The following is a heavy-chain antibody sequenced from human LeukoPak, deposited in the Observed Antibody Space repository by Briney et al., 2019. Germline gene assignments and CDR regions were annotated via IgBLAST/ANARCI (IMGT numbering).Heavy chain of an antibody. CDR2: ISSGGGTI. D-gene: IGHD3-9*01. J-gene: IGHJ3*02. CDR3: ARDGQKLRYFDWLIGAAFDI. CDR1: GFILSSYD. V-gene: IGHV3-48*03. Sequence: GGSLRLSCVASGFILSSYDMNWVRQSPGEGLEWVSYISSGGGTIYYADSVEGRFSISRDNAKNSLYLQMNSLRADDTAVYYCARDGQKLRYFDWLIGAAFDIWGQGTMVTVSS.